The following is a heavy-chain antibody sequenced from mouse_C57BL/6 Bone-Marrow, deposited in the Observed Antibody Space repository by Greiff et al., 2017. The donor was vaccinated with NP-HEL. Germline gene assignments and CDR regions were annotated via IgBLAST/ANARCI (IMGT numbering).Heavy chain of an antibody. CDR3: ANSNR. Sequence: VQLQQPGAELVKPGASVKLSCKASGYTFTSYWMHWVKQRTEQGLEWIGRIDPEDGETKYAPKFQGKATITADTSSNTAYLQLSSLTSEDTAVYYCANSNRWGQGTSVTVSS. CDR2: IDPEDGET. CDR1: GYTFTSYW. D-gene: IGHD2-5*01. V-gene: IGHV14-2*01. J-gene: IGHJ4*01.